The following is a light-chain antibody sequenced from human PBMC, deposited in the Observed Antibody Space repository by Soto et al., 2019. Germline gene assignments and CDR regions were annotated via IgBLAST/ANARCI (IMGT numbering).Light chain of an antibody. CDR1: QGINTY. Sequence: DIQLTQSPSFLSVSVGDRVTITCRASQGINTYLAWYQQKLGKAPKVLIYDASKLHSGVPSRFSGSGSGTEFTLTISSLQPEDFATYFCQQLNTYSSFGGGTKVDIK. CDR3: QQLNTYSS. CDR2: DAS. J-gene: IGKJ4*01. V-gene: IGKV1-9*01.